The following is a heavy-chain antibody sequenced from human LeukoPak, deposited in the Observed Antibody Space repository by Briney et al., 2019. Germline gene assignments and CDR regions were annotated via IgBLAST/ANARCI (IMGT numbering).Heavy chain of an antibody. J-gene: IGHJ4*02. Sequence: PGGSLRLSCAASGFTVSSNYMSWVRQAPGKGLEWVSVIYSDGTTYYADSVKGRFTISRDNSKNTLYLQMNGLRAEDTAVYYCAKVSYGSVAGTLDYWGQGTLVTVSS. CDR3: AKVSYGSVAGTLDY. CDR2: IYSDGTT. CDR1: GFTVSSNY. D-gene: IGHD6-19*01. V-gene: IGHV3-53*01.